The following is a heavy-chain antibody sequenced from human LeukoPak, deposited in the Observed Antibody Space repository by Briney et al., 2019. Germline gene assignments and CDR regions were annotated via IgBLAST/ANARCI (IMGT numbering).Heavy chain of an antibody. V-gene: IGHV4-34*01. D-gene: IGHD1-26*01. Sequence: PSETLSLTCAVYGGSFSGYYWSWLRQPPGKGLEWIGEINHSGSTNYNPSLKSRVTISVDTSKNQFSLKLSSVTAADTAVYYCARVSSSGKWELQSYYYYYMDVWGKGTTVTVSS. CDR3: ARVSSSGKWELQSYYYYYMDV. CDR2: INHSGST. J-gene: IGHJ6*03. CDR1: GGSFSGYY.